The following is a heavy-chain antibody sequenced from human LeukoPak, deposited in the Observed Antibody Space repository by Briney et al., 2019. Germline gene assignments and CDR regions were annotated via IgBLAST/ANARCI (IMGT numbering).Heavy chain of an antibody. CDR1: GFSLSTTGVG. J-gene: IGHJ3*02. Sequence: ASGPTLVKPTQTLTLTCTFSGFSLSTTGVGVGWIRQPPGKALEWLALIYWNDDKRYSPSLKSRPTITKDTSKNQVVLTMTNMDPVDTATYYCARRREMATLVYAFDIWGQGTMVTVSS. CDR3: ARRREMATLVYAFDI. V-gene: IGHV2-5*01. D-gene: IGHD5-24*01. CDR2: IYWNDDK.